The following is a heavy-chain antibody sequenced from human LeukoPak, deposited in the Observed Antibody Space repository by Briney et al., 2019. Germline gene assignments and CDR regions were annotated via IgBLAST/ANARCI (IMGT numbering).Heavy chain of an antibody. CDR1: GFTFSSSA. CDR3: AKDRYCSIGSCYADY. Sequence: GGSLRLSCAASGFTFSSSAMSRVRQAPGKGLEWVSGLSASGGSTYCADSVKGRFTISRDNSKNTLYLEMNSLRADDTAVYYRAKDRYCSIGSCYADYWGQGTLVTVSS. J-gene: IGHJ4*02. CDR2: LSASGGST. D-gene: IGHD2-15*01. V-gene: IGHV3-23*01.